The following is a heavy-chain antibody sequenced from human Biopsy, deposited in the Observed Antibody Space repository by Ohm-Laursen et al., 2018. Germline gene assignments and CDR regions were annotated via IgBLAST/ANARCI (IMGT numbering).Heavy chain of an antibody. CDR3: AKDRYNYTPIGGFSMDV. V-gene: IGHV3-30*18. Sequence: SSLRLSCTASGFTFNNYGMQWVRQAPGKGLEWAAFIFYDGSNTYYADSVKGRFTISRDNSRDTLYLQMSSLRAEDTAVYYCAKDRYNYTPIGGFSMDVWGQGTTVTVSS. D-gene: IGHD5-18*01. J-gene: IGHJ6*02. CDR1: GFTFNNYG. CDR2: IFYDGSNT.